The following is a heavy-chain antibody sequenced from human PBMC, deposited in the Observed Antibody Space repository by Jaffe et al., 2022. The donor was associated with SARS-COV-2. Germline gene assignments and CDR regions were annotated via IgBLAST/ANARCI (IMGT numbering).Heavy chain of an antibody. CDR1: GFTFDDYA. CDR2: ISWNSGSI. V-gene: IGHV3-9*01. Sequence: EVQLVESGGGLVQPGRSLRLSCAASGFTFDDYAMHWVRQAPGKGLEWVSGISWNSGSIGYADSVKGRFTISRDNAKNSLYLQMNSLRAEDTALYYCAKGLTNYYDSSGPSPLDYWGQGTLVTVSS. J-gene: IGHJ4*02. D-gene: IGHD3-22*01. CDR3: AKGLTNYYDSSGPSPLDY.